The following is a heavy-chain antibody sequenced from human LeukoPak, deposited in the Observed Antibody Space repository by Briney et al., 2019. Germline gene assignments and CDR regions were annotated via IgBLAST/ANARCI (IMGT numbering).Heavy chain of an antibody. D-gene: IGHD1-26*01. Sequence: GGCLRLSCVASGFTFSDYAMTWVRQAPGKGLEWVSGISSSGGRTYYADSLKGRFTISRDNSKNTLYLQMNSLRAEDTAVYYCAKDRYSGSFNWFDPWGQSTLVTVSS. CDR2: ISSSGGRT. V-gene: IGHV3-23*01. CDR3: AKDRYSGSFNWFDP. J-gene: IGHJ5*02. CDR1: GFTFSDYA.